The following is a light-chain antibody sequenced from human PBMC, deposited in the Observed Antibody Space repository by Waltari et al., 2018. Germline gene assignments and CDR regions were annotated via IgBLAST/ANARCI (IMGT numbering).Light chain of an antibody. CDR1: SSDVGAYNY. CDR3: SSYISSSTLEL. V-gene: IGLV2-14*03. J-gene: IGLJ2*01. CDR2: DVS. Sequence: QSALTQPASVSGSPGQSITISCTGTSSDVGAYNYVSWYQQPPGKAPKLMIFDVSNRPSGVSNRVSGSKSGNTASLTISGLQAEDEAGYYCSSYISSSTLELFGGGTSLTVL.